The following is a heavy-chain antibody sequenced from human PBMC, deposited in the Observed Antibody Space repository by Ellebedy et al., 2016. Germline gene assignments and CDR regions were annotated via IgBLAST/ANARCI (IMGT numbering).Heavy chain of an antibody. J-gene: IGHJ6*02. D-gene: IGHD6-13*01. CDR2: IYYSGST. Sequence: SETLSLTXTVSGGSISSYYWSWIRQPPGKGLEWIGYIYYSGSTNYNPSLKSRVTISVDTSKNQFSLKLSSVTAADTAVYYCARFAAERIAAAGTYDYYYGMDVWGQGTTVTVSS. CDR3: ARFAAERIAAAGTYDYYYGMDV. V-gene: IGHV4-59*01. CDR1: GGSISSYY.